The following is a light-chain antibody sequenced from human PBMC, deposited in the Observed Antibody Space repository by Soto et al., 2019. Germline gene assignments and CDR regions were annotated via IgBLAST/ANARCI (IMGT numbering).Light chain of an antibody. CDR1: QNFSTY. CDR3: QLRNNWPSLT. CDR2: DAS. Sequence: DIVLTQSPATLSLSPGQKATLSCRASQNFSTYVAWYQQKPGRAPRLLIHDASKRATGIPSRFSGSASGTDFTLTISSLEPEDFAIYYCQLRNNWPSLTFGGGTKVEI. V-gene: IGKV3-11*01. J-gene: IGKJ4*02.